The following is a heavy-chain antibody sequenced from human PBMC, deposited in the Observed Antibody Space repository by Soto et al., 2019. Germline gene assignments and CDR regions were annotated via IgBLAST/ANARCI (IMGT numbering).Heavy chain of an antibody. Sequence: GSLRLSCAASGFTFSSYAMHWVRQAPGQGLEWVAVISYDGSNKYYADSVKGRFTISRDNSKNTLYRQMNSLRAEDTAVYYCARDSGWTRGYSYGSSGGMHGWGQATTVTVAS. D-gene: IGHD5-18*01. J-gene: IGHJ6*02. V-gene: IGHV3-30-3*01. CDR2: ISYDGSNK. CDR3: ARDSGWTRGYSYGSSGGMHG. CDR1: GFTFSSYA.